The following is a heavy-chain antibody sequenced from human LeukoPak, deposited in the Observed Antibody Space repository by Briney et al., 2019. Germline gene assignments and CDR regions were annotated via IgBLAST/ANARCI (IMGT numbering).Heavy chain of an antibody. D-gene: IGHD2-2*02. V-gene: IGHV3-30-3*01. Sequence: QPGRSLRLSCAASGFTFSNYAMHWVRLAPGKGLEWVAVISSDGSNKYYADSVKGRFTISRDNSKNTLFLQMNSLRAEDTAVYYCVRDREASYCSSATCYNVVDYWGQGTLVPVSS. CDR3: VRDREASYCSSATCYNVVDY. CDR2: ISSDGSNK. CDR1: GFTFSNYA. J-gene: IGHJ4*02.